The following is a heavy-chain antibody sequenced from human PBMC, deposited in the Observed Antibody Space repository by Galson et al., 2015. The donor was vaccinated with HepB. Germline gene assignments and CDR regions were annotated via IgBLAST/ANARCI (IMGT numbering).Heavy chain of an antibody. CDR1: GGSISYYY. Sequence: SETLSLTCTVSGGSISYYYWSWIRRPPGKGLEWIGYIYYNGNTNYNLSLKSRVTISVDTTKNQFSLRLSSVTAADTAVYYCARHDPNSGWSDFDYWGQGALVTVSS. J-gene: IGHJ4*02. CDR3: ARHDPNSGWSDFDY. CDR2: IYYNGNT. V-gene: IGHV4-59*08. D-gene: IGHD6-19*01.